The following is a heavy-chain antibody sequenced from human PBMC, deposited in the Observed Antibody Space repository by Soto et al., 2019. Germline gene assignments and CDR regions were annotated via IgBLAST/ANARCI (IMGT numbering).Heavy chain of an antibody. CDR2: IWYDGSNK. CDR3: ARGKGAFDI. V-gene: IGHV3-33*01. J-gene: IGHJ3*02. CDR1: GFTFSSYG. Sequence: QVQLVESGGGVVQPGRSLRLSCAASGFTFSSYGMHWVRQAPGKGLEWVAVIWYDGSNKYYADSVKGRFTISRDNSKNTLYLQMNGLRAEDTAVYYCARGKGAFDIWGQGTMVTVSS.